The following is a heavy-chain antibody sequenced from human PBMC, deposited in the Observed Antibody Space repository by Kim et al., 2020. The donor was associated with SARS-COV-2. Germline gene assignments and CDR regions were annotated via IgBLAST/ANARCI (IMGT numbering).Heavy chain of an antibody. CDR3: ATEKSGYAFDY. D-gene: IGHD3-3*01. CDR2: IWFDGTND. CDR1: GLTFGDFG. J-gene: IGHJ4*02. Sequence: GGSLRLSCAASGLTFGDFGMHWVRQAPGKGLEWVAVIWFDGTNDCYADSVKGRFTISRDDSINTLYLQMNSLRVEDTALYFCATEKSGYAFDYWGQGTLVTVSS. V-gene: IGHV3-33*01.